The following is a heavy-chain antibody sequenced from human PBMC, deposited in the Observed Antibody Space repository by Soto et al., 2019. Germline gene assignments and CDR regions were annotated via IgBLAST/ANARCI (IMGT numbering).Heavy chain of an antibody. CDR3: ARALYSSGTTLDY. D-gene: IGHD6-19*01. CDR2: ISSSGSTI. V-gene: IGHV3-48*03. J-gene: IGHJ4*02. CDR1: GFTFSSYE. Sequence: PGGSLRLSCAASGFTFSSYEMNWVRQAPGKGLEWVSYISSSGSTIYYADSVKGRFTISRDNAKNSLYLQMNSLRAEDTAVYYCARALYSSGTTLDYWGQGTLVTVSS.